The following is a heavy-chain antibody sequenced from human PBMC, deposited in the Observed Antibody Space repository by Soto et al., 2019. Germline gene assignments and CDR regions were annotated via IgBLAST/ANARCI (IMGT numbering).Heavy chain of an antibody. CDR3: ARGKGWFDP. V-gene: IGHV3-7*01. Sequence: EVKLVESGGGLVQPGGSLRLSCAASGFTFSGYWMSWLRQAPGKGPEWVANIKQDGSEKYCVDFVKGRFTISRDNAKNSLYMQMNSLRVEDTAVYYCARGKGWFDPWGQGTLVTVSS. CDR1: GFTFSGYW. CDR2: IKQDGSEK. J-gene: IGHJ5*02.